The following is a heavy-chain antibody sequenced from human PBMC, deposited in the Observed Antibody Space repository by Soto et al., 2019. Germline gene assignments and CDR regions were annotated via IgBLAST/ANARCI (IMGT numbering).Heavy chain of an antibody. CDR2: INPNSGDT. V-gene: IGHV1-2*04. Sequence: ASVKVSCKASGYTFTGYYMHWVRQAPGQGLEWMGRINPNSGDTNYAQKFQGWVNKTRDTSISTAYMVLSRLRSDDTALYYCARDLIAVAATGAFDIWGQGTMVTVSS. D-gene: IGHD6-19*01. CDR1: GYTFTGYY. J-gene: IGHJ3*02. CDR3: ARDLIAVAATGAFDI.